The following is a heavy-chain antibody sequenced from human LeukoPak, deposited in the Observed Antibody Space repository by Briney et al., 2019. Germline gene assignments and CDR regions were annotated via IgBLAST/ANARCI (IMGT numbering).Heavy chain of an antibody. Sequence: PSETLSLTCTVSGGSISSYYWNWIRQPAGKGLEWIGRIYSSGTTSYNSSLKSRVTMSVDASKNQFSLKLSSVTAADTAVYYCARHWETSSWYVDYWGQGTLVTVSS. CDR2: IYSSGTT. CDR1: GGSISSYY. V-gene: IGHV4-4*07. D-gene: IGHD6-13*01. CDR3: ARHWETSSWYVDY. J-gene: IGHJ4*02.